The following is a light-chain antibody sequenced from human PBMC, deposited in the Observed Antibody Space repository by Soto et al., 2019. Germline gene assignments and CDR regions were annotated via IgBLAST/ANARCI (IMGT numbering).Light chain of an antibody. V-gene: IGKV3-15*01. J-gene: IGKJ4*01. Sequence: EIVITQSPATLSVSPGDGATLSCRASQSVESNLAWYGQKPGQTPRLLIYGASTRPTGIPARFSCSGAGPECTRPIISLQSEDAEVYCCQQYNDWPLTFGGGTKVDIK. CDR1: QSVESN. CDR3: QQYNDWPLT. CDR2: GAS.